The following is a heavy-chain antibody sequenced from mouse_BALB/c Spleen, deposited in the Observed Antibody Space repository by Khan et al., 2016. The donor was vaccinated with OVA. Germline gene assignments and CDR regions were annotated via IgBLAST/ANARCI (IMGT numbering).Heavy chain of an antibody. J-gene: IGHJ2*01. CDR2: ISYSGNT. CDR1: GYSITTDYA. D-gene: IGHD1-1*01. V-gene: IGHV3-2*02. CDR3: ARVYGGDFDY. Sequence: EVQLQESGPGLVKPSQSLSLTCTVTGYSITTDYAWNWIRQFPGNKLEWMGYISYSGNTKYNPSLTSRISFTPATSKNQFFLELKSVTTEDTARYYWARVYGGDFDYWGQGTTLTVSS.